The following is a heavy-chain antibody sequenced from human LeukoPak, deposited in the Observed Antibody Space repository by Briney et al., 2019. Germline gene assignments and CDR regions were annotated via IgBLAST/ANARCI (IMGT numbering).Heavy chain of an antibody. Sequence: ASVKVSCKASGYTFTTYYMHWGRQAPGQGLEWMGIINPSVGSTSYAQKFQGRVTMTRDMSTSTVYMEVSSLSSEDTAVYYCARGATTCLYNWFDPWGQGTLVTVSS. CDR3: ARGATTCLYNWFDP. CDR2: INPSVGST. D-gene: IGHD5-12*01. V-gene: IGHV1-46*01. J-gene: IGHJ5*02. CDR1: GYTFTTYY.